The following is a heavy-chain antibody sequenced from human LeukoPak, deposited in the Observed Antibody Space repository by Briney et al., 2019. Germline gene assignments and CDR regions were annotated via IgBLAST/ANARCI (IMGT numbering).Heavy chain of an antibody. D-gene: IGHD2-21*01. V-gene: IGHV3-11*01. CDR1: GFRFSDSGFSFSDYY. Sequence: PGRSLRLSCAASGFRFSDSGFSFSDYYMSWIRQAPGKRLEWVSYISPSGRTINYADSVKGRFTISRDNAKNSLYLQMNSLRVEDTAVYYCARDRVIYDYWGQGTLVTVST. CDR3: ARDRVIYDY. J-gene: IGHJ4*02. CDR2: ISPSGRTI.